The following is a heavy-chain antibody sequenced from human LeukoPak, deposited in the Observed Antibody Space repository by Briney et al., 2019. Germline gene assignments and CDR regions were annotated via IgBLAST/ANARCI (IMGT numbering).Heavy chain of an antibody. V-gene: IGHV3-23*01. CDR2: ISGSGGAT. D-gene: IGHD3-22*01. J-gene: IGHJ4*02. CDR3: AKRGVVIRVILVGFHKEAYYFDS. CDR1: GITLSNYG. Sequence: GGSLRLSCAVSGITLSNYGMSWVRQAPGKGLEWVAGISGSGGATNYADSVKGRFTISRDHPKNTLYLQMNSLRVEDTAVYLCAKRGVVIRVILVGFHKEAYYFDSWGQGALVTVSS.